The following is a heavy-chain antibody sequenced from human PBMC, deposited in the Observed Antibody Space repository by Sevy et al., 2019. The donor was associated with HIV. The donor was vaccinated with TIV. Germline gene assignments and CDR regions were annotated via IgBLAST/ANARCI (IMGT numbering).Heavy chain of an antibody. V-gene: IGHV3-30*02. Sequence: GGCLRLSCTAYGFIFNQFGFHWVRQAPGKGPEWVAFTRYDGTTKYYADSVKVRFTISRENSKNTLYLQMNNLNPEDTALYHSVKGLGMVQGALLSEDIWGQGTMVTVSS. CDR1: GFIFNQFG. J-gene: IGHJ3*02. D-gene: IGHD3-10*01. CDR2: TRYDGTTK. CDR3: VKGLGMVQGALLSEDI.